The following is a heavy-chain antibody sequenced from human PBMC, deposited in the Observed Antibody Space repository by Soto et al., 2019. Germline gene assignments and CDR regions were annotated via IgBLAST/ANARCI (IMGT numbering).Heavy chain of an antibody. V-gene: IGHV3-7*05. Sequence: EVQLEESGGDLVQPGGSLRLSCAASGFTLSAYWMTWVRQAPGKGLEWVANINRDGSKKSYLDSVRGRFTISRDNVGNSLYLPMDSLRADDTALYYCARDVSPGSSGLYLDAFDIWGQGTMVTVSS. CDR3: ARDVSPGSSGLYLDAFDI. D-gene: IGHD6-25*01. CDR1: GFTLSAYW. J-gene: IGHJ3*02. CDR2: INRDGSKK.